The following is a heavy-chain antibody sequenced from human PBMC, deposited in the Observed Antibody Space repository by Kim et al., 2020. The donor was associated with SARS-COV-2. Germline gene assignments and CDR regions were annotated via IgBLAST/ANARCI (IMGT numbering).Heavy chain of an antibody. Sequence: ASVKVSCKASGGTFSSYAISWVRQAPGQGLEWMGGIIPIFGTANYAQKFQGRVTITADESTSTAYMELSSLRSEDTAVYYCARVSRGVVVPAAIGGGYYYYYGMDVWGQGTTVTVSS. CDR2: IIPIFGTA. CDR3: ARVSRGVVVPAAIGGGYYYYYGMDV. J-gene: IGHJ6*02. V-gene: IGHV1-69*13. CDR1: GGTFSSYA. D-gene: IGHD2-2*02.